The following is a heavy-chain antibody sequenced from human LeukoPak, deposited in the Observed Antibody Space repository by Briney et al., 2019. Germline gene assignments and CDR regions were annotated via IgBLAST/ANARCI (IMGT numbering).Heavy chain of an antibody. J-gene: IGHJ3*02. Sequence: SQTLSLTCAISGDGLSVSSDGNWVRQSPSRCLEWLGRTYYKSKWHNDYAVSVKSRITISPDTSKNQFSLHLNSVTPEDTAVYYCARDADWGYDAYVIWGQGTMVTVSS. V-gene: IGHV6-1*01. CDR3: ARDADWGYDAYVI. CDR1: GDGLSVSSDG. D-gene: IGHD7-27*01. CDR2: TYYKSKWHN.